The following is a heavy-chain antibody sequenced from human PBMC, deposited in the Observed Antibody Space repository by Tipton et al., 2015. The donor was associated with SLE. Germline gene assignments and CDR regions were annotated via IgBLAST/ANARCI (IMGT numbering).Heavy chain of an antibody. V-gene: IGHV3-48*01. CDR2: ISSSSSTI. J-gene: IGHJ6*02. CDR3: AKDRRPEWLLNYYYGMDV. D-gene: IGHD3-3*01. Sequence: SLRLSCAASGFTFSNYSMNWVRQAPGKGLEWVSYISSSSSTIYYADSVKGRFTISRDNAKNSLYLQMNSLRAEDTAVYYCAKDRRPEWLLNYYYGMDVWGQGTTVTVSS. CDR1: GFTFSNYS.